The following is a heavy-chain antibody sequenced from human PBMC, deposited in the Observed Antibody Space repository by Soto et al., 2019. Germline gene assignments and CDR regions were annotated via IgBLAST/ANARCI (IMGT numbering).Heavy chain of an antibody. CDR1: GFTFSRYA. CDR2: IRVGGVTT. J-gene: IGHJ3*01. CDR3: AKGYLYYDTSAYPDAFDF. V-gene: IGHV3-23*01. D-gene: IGHD3-22*01. Sequence: EVQLLESGGGLEQPGGSLRLSCVASGFTFSRYAMDWVRQAPGKGLEWVASIRVGGVTTFYAESVKGRFTISRDDSKNTLFLHMNSLRADDTAVYYCAKGYLYYDTSAYPDAFDFWGQGTLVTVSS.